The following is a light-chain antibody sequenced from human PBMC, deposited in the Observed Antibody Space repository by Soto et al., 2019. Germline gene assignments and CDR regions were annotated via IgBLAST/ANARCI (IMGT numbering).Light chain of an antibody. Sequence: EVVWTECPATLSLAPGERATLSCRASQSVSSYLAWYQQKPGQAPRLLIYDASNRATGIPARFSGSGSGTDFTLTISSLEPEDFAVYYCQQRSNWPLTFGPGTKVDIK. J-gene: IGKJ3*01. CDR1: QSVSSY. CDR2: DAS. V-gene: IGKV3-11*01. CDR3: QQRSNWPLT.